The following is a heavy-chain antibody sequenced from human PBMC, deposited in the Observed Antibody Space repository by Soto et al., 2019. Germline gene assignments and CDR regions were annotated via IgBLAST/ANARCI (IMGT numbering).Heavy chain of an antibody. CDR3: ARHQRVEQLVFAFDI. Sequence: ASETLSLTCTVSGGSISSYYWSWIRQPPGKGLEWIGYIYYSGSTNYNPSLKSRVTISVDTSKNQFSLKLSSVTAAGTAVYYCARHQRVEQLVFAFDIWGQGTMVTVSS. D-gene: IGHD6-13*01. CDR1: GGSISSYY. J-gene: IGHJ3*02. V-gene: IGHV4-59*08. CDR2: IYYSGST.